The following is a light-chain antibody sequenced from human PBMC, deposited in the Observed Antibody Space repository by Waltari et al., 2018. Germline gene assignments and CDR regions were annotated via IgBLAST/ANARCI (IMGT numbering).Light chain of an antibody. CDR1: SSNIENNG. V-gene: IGLV1-36*01. CDR2: QDD. Sequence: QSVLTQPPSVSEAPRQRVTISCSGTSSNIENNGVNWYQQFPGTAPRLPVYQDDMVPSGVSDRFSGSKSGTSASLAISGLQSEDEADYYCAAWDDSLNGWVFGGGTKLTVL. J-gene: IGLJ3*02. CDR3: AAWDDSLNGWV.